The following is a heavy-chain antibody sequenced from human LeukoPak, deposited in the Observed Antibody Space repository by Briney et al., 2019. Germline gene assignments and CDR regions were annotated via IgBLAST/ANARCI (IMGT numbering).Heavy chain of an antibody. Sequence: PGGSLRLSCAASGFTVSSNYMSGVRQAPGKGLEWVSVIYSGGSTYYADSVKGRFTISRHKSKNTLYLQMNSLRAEDTAVYYCARGSSSGYYYPFDYWGQGTLVTVSS. V-gene: IGHV3-53*04. CDR2: IYSGGST. J-gene: IGHJ4*02. CDR1: GFTVSSNY. CDR3: ARGSSSGYYYPFDY. D-gene: IGHD3-22*01.